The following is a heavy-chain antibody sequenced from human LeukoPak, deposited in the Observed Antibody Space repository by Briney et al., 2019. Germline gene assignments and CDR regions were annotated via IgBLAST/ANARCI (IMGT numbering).Heavy chain of an antibody. J-gene: IGHJ4*02. Sequence: GGSLRLSCAASSFTFSNYGMYWVRQAPGKGLEWVAVLGHDGNYIYYGDSVKGRFTISRDNSKNTLYLQMNSLRAEGTAVYFCARDRGSHYLDYWGQGTLVTVSS. V-gene: IGHV3-33*01. CDR1: SFTFSNYG. D-gene: IGHD1-26*01. CDR2: LGHDGNYI. CDR3: ARDRGSHYLDY.